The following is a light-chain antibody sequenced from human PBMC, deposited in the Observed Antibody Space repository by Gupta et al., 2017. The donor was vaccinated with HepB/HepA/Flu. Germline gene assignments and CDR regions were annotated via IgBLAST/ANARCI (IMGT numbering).Light chain of an antibody. Sequence: EIVLTQSPATLSLSPGERATLSCRARQSVSSYLAWYQQKPGQAPRLLIYDASNRATGITGRFSGSGGGTDFTITNSSLEPEDFAVYSCQQRSNWPPTWTFGQGTKVEIK. V-gene: IGKV3-11*01. J-gene: IGKJ1*01. CDR3: QQRSNWPPTWT. CDR1: QSVSSY. CDR2: DAS.